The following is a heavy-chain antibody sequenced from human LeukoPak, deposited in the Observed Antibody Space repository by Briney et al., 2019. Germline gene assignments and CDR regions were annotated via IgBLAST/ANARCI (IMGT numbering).Heavy chain of an antibody. CDR2: IYYSGTT. V-gene: IGHV4-59*01. D-gene: IGHD6-19*01. Sequence: SETLSLTCIVSGGSISSYYWSWIRQPPGKGLEWIGYIYYSGTTNYNPSLKSRVTISVDTSKNQFSLKLSSVTAADTAVYYCAREGSSGWYNCWGQGTLVTVSS. CDR1: GGSISSYY. J-gene: IGHJ4*02. CDR3: AREGSSGWYNC.